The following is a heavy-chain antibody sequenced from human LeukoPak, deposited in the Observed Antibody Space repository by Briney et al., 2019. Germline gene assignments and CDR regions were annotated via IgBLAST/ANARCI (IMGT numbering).Heavy chain of an antibody. Sequence: ASVKVSCKASGYTFTSYGISWVRQAPGQGLEWMGWISAYNGNTNYAQKLQGRVTMTTDTSTSTAYMELRSLRSDDTAVYYCARVEQRARYDYVWGSYRYPPPFDYWGQGTLVTVSS. CDR3: ARVEQRARYDYVWGSYRYPPPFDY. V-gene: IGHV1-18*01. J-gene: IGHJ4*02. D-gene: IGHD3-16*02. CDR2: ISAYNGNT. CDR1: GYTFTSYG.